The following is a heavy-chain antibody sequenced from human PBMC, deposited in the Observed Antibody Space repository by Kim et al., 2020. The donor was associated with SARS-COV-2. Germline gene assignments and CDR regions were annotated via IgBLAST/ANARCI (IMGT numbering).Heavy chain of an antibody. Sequence: QKFQGRVTITADECTSTAYMELSSLRSEDTAVYYCARDENYGSGWNGFDPWGQGTLVTVSS. V-gene: IGHV1-69*01. CDR3: ARDENYGSGWNGFDP. D-gene: IGHD3-10*01. J-gene: IGHJ5*02.